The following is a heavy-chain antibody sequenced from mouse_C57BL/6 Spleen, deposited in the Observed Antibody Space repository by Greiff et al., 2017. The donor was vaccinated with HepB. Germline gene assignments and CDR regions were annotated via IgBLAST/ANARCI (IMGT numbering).Heavy chain of an antibody. CDR1: GYAFSSYW. CDR3: ARGESLALDY. CDR2: IYPGDGDT. D-gene: IGHD6-2*01. Sequence: VQLQQSGAELVKPGASVKISCKASGYAFSSYWMNWVQQRPGKGLEWIGQIYPGDGDTNYNGKFKGKATLTADKSSSTAYMQLSSLTSEDSAVYLCARGESLALDYWGQGTSVTVSS. J-gene: IGHJ4*01. V-gene: IGHV1-80*01.